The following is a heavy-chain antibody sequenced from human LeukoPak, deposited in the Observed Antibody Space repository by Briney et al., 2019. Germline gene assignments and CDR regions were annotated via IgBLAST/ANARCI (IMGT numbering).Heavy chain of an antibody. J-gene: IGHJ4*02. D-gene: IGHD3-22*01. Sequence: GSSVKVSRKASGYTLTGYYVLWVRQAPGQALEWLGWINSNSGGTNYAQKFQGRVTMTTDTSISTAYMELSRLRSDDTAVYYCASDTFYDSSGYDYWGQGTLVTVSS. CDR1: GYTLTGYY. CDR2: INSNSGGT. V-gene: IGHV1-2*02. CDR3: ASDTFYDSSGYDY.